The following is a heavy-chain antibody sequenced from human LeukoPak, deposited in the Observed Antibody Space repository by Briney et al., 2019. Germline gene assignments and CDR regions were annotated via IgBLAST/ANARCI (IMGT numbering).Heavy chain of an antibody. CDR3: AKPYDYVWGSYRY. D-gene: IGHD3-16*02. Sequence: GGSLRLSCAASGFTFSSYGMHWVRQAPGKGLEWVAVISYDGSNKYYADSVKGRFTISRDNSKNTLYLQMNSLRAEDTAVYYCAKPYDYVWGSYRYWGQGTLVTVSS. J-gene: IGHJ4*02. V-gene: IGHV3-30*18. CDR1: GFTFSSYG. CDR2: ISYDGSNK.